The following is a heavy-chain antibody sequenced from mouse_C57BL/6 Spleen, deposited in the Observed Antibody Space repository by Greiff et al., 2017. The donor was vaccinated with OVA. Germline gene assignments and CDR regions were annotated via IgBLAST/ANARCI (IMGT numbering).Heavy chain of an antibody. CDR2: ISNGGGST. V-gene: IGHV5-12*01. Sequence: EVKVEESGGGLVQPGGSLKLSCAASGFTFSDYYMYWVRQTPEKRLEWVAYISNGGGSTYYPYTVKGRFTISRDNAKNTLYLQMSHLESEDKAVYYCARREGDYDGAMDYWGQGTSVTVSS. CDR1: GFTFSDYY. J-gene: IGHJ4*01. CDR3: ARREGDYDGAMDY. D-gene: IGHD2-4*01.